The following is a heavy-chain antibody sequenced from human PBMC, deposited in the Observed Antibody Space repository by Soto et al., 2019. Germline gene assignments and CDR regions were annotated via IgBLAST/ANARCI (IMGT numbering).Heavy chain of an antibody. D-gene: IGHD2-15*01. CDR2: ISGSGGST. CDR1: GFTFSSYA. Sequence: GGSLRLSCAASGFTFSSYAMSWVRQAPGKGLKWVSAISGSGGSTYYADSVKGRFTISRDNSKNTLYLQMNSLRAEDTAVYYCAKVDIVVVVAALPPVYWGQGTLVTVSS. CDR3: AKVDIVVVVAALPPVY. J-gene: IGHJ4*02. V-gene: IGHV3-23*01.